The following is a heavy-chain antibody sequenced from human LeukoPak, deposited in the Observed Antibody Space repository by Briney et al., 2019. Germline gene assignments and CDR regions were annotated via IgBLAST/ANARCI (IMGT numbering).Heavy chain of an antibody. Sequence: SQTLSLTFAISGDSVSSNSAAWNWIRQSPSRGLERLGRTYYRSMWYYCYAVFLESRITINPGTYKNPFSLLLNSVTPEDTAVYYCARMRAVGVPRNFDSWGQGTLVTVSS. CDR1: GDSVSSNSAA. J-gene: IGHJ4*02. CDR3: ARMRAVGVPRNFDS. V-gene: IGHV6-1*01. CDR2: TYYRSMWYY. D-gene: IGHD6-19*01.